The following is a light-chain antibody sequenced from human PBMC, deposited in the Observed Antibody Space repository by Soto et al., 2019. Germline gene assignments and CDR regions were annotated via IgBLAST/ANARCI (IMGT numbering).Light chain of an antibody. CDR3: QQYNSYWT. CDR1: RSISSW. V-gene: IGKV1-5*01. CDR2: AAS. J-gene: IGKJ1*01. Sequence: DIQMTQSPSTLSASVGDRVTITCRASRSISSWLAWYQQKPGKAPNLLIYAASSLESGVPSRFSGSGSGTEFPLTISSLQPDDFATYYCQQYNSYWTFGQGTKVEIK.